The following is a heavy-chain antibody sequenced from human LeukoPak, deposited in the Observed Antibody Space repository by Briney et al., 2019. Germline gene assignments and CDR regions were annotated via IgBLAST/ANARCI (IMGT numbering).Heavy chain of an antibody. D-gene: IGHD2-15*01. CDR2: INHSGST. CDR3: ARGVYCSGGNCYPPLDS. CDR1: GGSISSGSYY. J-gene: IGHJ4*02. Sequence: SQTLSLTCTVSGGSISSGSYYWRWIRQPAGKGLEWIGEINHSGSTNYSPSLQSRVTISVDTSKNQFSLKLSSVTAADTAVYYCARGVYCSGGNCYPPLDSWGQGTLVTVSS. V-gene: IGHV4-61*09.